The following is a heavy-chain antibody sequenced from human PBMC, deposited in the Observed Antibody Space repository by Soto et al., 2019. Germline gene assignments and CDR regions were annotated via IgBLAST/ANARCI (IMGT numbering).Heavy chain of an antibody. D-gene: IGHD2-15*01. CDR3: ARERGRYCSGESCYPFGP. J-gene: IGHJ5*02. Sequence: SDTLSLTCALYGLAFRCYYGSWLRQPPGKGLEWLGEINDSGSTNYNPSLKSRITISLDTSKKEISLRLSSVTAADTAVYYCARERGRYCSGESCYPFGPWGQGALVNVS. V-gene: IGHV4-34*01. CDR2: INDSGST. CDR1: GLAFRCYY.